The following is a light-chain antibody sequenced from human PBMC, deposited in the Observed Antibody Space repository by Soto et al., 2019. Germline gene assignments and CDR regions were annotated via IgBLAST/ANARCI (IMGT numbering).Light chain of an antibody. CDR2: AAS. CDR1: QSISSY. CDR3: QQSYGTPSIT. V-gene: IGKV1-39*01. Sequence: DIQMTQSPSSLSASVGDRVTITCRASQSISSYLNWYQQKPGKAPKLLIYAASSLQSGVPSRFSGGGSGTDFTLTISSLQPEDFATYYCQQSYGTPSITFGQGTRPEIK. J-gene: IGKJ5*01.